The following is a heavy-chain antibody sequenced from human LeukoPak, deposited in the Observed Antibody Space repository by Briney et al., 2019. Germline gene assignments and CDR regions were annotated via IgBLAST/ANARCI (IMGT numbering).Heavy chain of an antibody. V-gene: IGHV5-51*01. CDR1: GYSFTSYW. J-gene: IGHJ4*02. CDR3: ARRKKGYGSGSLNFDY. D-gene: IGHD3-10*01. Sequence: GESLQISCKGSGYSFTSYWIGWVRQMPGKGLEWMGIIYPGDSDTRYSPSFQGQVTISADKSISTAYLQWSSLKASDTAMYYCARRKKGYGSGSLNFDYWGQGALVTVSS. CDR2: IYPGDSDT.